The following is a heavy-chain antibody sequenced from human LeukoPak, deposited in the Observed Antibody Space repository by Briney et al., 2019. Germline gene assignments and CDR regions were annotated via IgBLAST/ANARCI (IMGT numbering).Heavy chain of an antibody. CDR1: GGSISSYY. J-gene: IGHJ5*02. Sequence: SETLSLTCTVSGGSISSYYWSWIRQPAGKGLEWIGRMYSSGSTNYNPSLKSRVTMSVDTSKKQFSLKLSSVTAADTAVYYCARGGQWRVNVRDIGPFDPWGEGTLVTVSS. CDR3: ARGGQWRVNVRDIGPFDP. D-gene: IGHD6-19*01. CDR2: MYSSGST. V-gene: IGHV4-4*07.